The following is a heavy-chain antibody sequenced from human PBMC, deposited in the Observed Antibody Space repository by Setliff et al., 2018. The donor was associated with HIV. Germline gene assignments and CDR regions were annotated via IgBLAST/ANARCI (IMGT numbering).Heavy chain of an antibody. V-gene: IGHV4-4*02. CDR3: AREGLPTPYYFDY. Sequence: SETLSLTCTVSGGSISSSNWWSWVRQPPGKGLEWIGEIYHSGSTNYNPSLQSRVTISVDKSKNQFSLKLSSVTAADTAVYYCAREGLPTPYYFDYWGQGTLVTVS. J-gene: IGHJ4*02. CDR1: GGSISSSNW. CDR2: IYHSGST.